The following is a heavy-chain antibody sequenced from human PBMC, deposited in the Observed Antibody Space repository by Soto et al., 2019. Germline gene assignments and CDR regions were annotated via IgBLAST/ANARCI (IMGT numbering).Heavy chain of an antibody. D-gene: IGHD1-26*01. CDR2: ISGSSRVI. Sequence: PGGSLRLSCTPYGFTFSTHGINWVRQAPGKGLEWVSYISGSSRVIYHADSVKGRFTISRDNAENSLYLQMNSLRDEDTAVYYCARSIEAARDGMDVWGQGTTVTVSS. CDR1: GFTFSTHG. CDR3: ARSIEAARDGMDV. J-gene: IGHJ6*02. V-gene: IGHV3-48*02.